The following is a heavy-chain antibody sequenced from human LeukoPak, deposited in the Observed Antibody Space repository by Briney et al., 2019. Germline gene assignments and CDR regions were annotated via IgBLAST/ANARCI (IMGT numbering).Heavy chain of an antibody. D-gene: IGHD1-1*01. CDR3: AKDLLDAPNGPNWFDP. CDR1: AFSFTSYS. J-gene: IGHJ5*02. V-gene: IGHV3-23*01. CDR2: ISASGGST. Sequence: ARSLTPASVPDAFSFTSYSMSWDRQPPGSVLEWVSAISASGGSTYYTDSGTGPFTISRDNSKNTLYLQKNSLRAEDTAVYYCAKDLLDAPNGPNWFDPWGQGTLVTVSS.